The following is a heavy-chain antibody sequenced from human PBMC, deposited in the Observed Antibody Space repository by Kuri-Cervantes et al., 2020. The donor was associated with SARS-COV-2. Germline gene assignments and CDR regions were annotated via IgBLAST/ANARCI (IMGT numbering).Heavy chain of an antibody. CDR3: ARVGITIFGVGPPMGY. Sequence: GSLRLSCTVSGGSISSYYWSWIRQPPGKGLEWIGSIYHSGSTYYNPSLKSRVTISVDTSKNQFSLKLSSVTAADTAVYHCARVGITIFGVGPPMGYWGQGTLVTVSS. J-gene: IGHJ4*02. D-gene: IGHD3-3*01. V-gene: IGHV4-38-2*02. CDR1: GGSISSYY. CDR2: IYHSGST.